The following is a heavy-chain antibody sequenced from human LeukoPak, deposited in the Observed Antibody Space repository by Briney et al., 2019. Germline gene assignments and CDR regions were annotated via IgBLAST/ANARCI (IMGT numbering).Heavy chain of an antibody. V-gene: IGHV1-2*02. CDR1: LYTLTPYY. CDR2: ITPNSGGT. D-gene: IGHD2-15*01. CDR3: ARVGDIVVVVAATPRLFQH. Sequence: GASLRVSSTASLYTLTPYYMHSVRHAPGQGRERRGWITPNSGGTHYAQKFQCRVTTTTDTSTSTAYMEMSTLRSLDTALYYYARVGDIVVVVAATPRLFQHWGEGTLWTVSS. J-gene: IGHJ1*01.